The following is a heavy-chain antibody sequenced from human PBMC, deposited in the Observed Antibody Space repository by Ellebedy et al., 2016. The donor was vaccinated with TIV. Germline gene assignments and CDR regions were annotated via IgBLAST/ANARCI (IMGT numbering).Heavy chain of an antibody. CDR3: ATRGSGHY. CDR1: GFTFSSYG. V-gene: IGHV3-30*02. J-gene: IGHJ4*02. CDR2: VRYGENNK. Sequence: GGSLRLSXAASGFTFSSYGIHWVRQAPGKGLEWVAAVRYGENNKDYADSVKGRFTVSRDNSNNTVYLQMNSLRADDTAVYYCATRGSGHYWGQGTPVTVSS. D-gene: IGHD3-10*01.